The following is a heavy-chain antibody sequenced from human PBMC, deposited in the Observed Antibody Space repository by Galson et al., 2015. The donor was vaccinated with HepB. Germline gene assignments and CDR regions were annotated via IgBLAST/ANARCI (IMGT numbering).Heavy chain of an antibody. CDR3: AKWSIAARHYYYYYGMDV. D-gene: IGHD6-6*01. CDR1: GFTFSSYA. J-gene: IGHJ6*02. CDR2: ISGSGGST. V-gene: IGHV3-23*01. Sequence: SLRLSCAASGFTFSSYAMSWVRQAPGKGLEWVSAISGSGGSTYYADSVKGRFTISRDNSKNTLYLQMNSLRAEDTAVYYCAKWSIAARHYYYYYGMDVWGQGTTVTVSS.